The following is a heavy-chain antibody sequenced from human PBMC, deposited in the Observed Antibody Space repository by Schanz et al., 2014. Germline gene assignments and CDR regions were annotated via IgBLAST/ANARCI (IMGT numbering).Heavy chain of an antibody. D-gene: IGHD3-16*01. CDR3: ARLPNLRWGWFDP. CDR1: GYTFTSDS. Sequence: QVQLVQSGAEVKKPGASVKVSCKASGYTFTSDSMHWVRQAPGQGLEWMGMINPSGGSTTYAQKFQGRVTMTRDMSTSTVYMELSSLRSEDTAVYYCARLPNLRWGWFDPWGPGTLVTVSS. CDR2: INPSGGST. J-gene: IGHJ5*02. V-gene: IGHV1-46*01.